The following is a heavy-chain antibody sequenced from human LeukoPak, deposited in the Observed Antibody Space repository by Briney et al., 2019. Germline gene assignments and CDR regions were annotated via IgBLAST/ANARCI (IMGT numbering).Heavy chain of an antibody. D-gene: IGHD3-10*01. Sequence: GGSLRLSCAASGFTFSSYGMHWVRQAPGKGLERVAVISSDGSNAYYADSVKGRFTMSRDNSKNTLFVQMNSLRAEDTAVYYCAKDLSGRKGPFDYWGQGTLVTVSS. CDR1: GFTFSSYG. V-gene: IGHV3-30*18. CDR2: ISSDGSNA. CDR3: AKDLSGRKGPFDY. J-gene: IGHJ4*02.